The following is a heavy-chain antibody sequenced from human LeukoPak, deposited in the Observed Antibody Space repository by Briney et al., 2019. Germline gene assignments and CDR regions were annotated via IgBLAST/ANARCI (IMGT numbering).Heavy chain of an antibody. CDR3: VRGGATGGRFEN. CDR1: GFDFNVQT. J-gene: IGHJ4*02. D-gene: IGHD1-26*01. Sequence: GGALRLSCAASGFDFNVQTMSWVRQAPGKGLAWVTRMKEDGSEIYYVDSVKGRFTISRDNPKNSLYLQMNSLRAEDTAVYYCVRGGATGGRFENWGQGILVTVSS. CDR2: MKEDGSEI. V-gene: IGHV3-7*01.